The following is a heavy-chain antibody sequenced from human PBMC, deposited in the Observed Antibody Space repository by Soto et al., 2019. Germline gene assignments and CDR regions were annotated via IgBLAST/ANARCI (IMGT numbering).Heavy chain of an antibody. CDR1: GYTFTSYG. V-gene: IGHV1-18*01. CDR3: EIRCTSCYTHAAFDI. J-gene: IGHJ3*02. CDR2: ISAYNGNT. D-gene: IGHD2-2*02. Sequence: QVQLVQSGAEVKKPGASVKVSCKASGYTFTSYGISWVRQAPGQGLEWMGWISAYNGNTNYAQKLQGRVTMTTDTSKSPAYMERRSLRSDDTAVYYCEIRCTSCYTHAAFDIWGQGTMVTVSS.